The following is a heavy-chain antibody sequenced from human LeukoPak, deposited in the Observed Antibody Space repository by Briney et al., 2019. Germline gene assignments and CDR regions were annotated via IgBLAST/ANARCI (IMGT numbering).Heavy chain of an antibody. CDR1: GFTFSSYA. CDR2: ISGSGGST. V-gene: IGHV3-23*01. J-gene: IGHJ4*02. D-gene: IGHD3-22*01. CDR3: AKDLAYYYDSSGYPDY. Sequence: GGSPRLSCAAPGFTFSSYAMSWVRQAPGKGLEWVSAISGSGGSTYYADSVKGRFTISRDNSKNTLYLQMNSLRAEDTAVYYCAKDLAYYYDSSGYPDYWGQGTLVTVSS.